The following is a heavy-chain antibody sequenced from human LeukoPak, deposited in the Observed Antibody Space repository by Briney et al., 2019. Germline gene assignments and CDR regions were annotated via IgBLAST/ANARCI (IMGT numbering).Heavy chain of an antibody. CDR2: IYGAAET. Sequence: RGSLTLSCAVSGLAVSSNYMAWVRQAPGKGLEWVTVIYGAAETHYVDSVKGRFTISRDNSKNTVYLQMNSLRPEDTAVYYCARDGKSGEMATFDYWGQGTLVTVSS. V-gene: IGHV3-66*02. CDR3: ARDGKSGEMATFDY. J-gene: IGHJ4*02. D-gene: IGHD5-24*01. CDR1: GLAVSSNY.